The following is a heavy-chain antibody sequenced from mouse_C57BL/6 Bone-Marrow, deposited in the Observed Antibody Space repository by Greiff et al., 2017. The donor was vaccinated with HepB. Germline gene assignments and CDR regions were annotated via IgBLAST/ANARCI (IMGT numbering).Heavy chain of an antibody. Sequence: VKLQESDAELVKPGASVKISCKVSGYTFTDHTIHWMKQRPEQGLEWIGYIYPRDGSTKYNEKFKGKATLTADKSSSTAYMQLNSLTSEDSAVYFCASPSYYYGSSYDAMDYWGQGTSVTVSS. CDR2: IYPRDGST. CDR1: GYTFTDHT. D-gene: IGHD1-1*01. CDR3: ASPSYYYGSSYDAMDY. J-gene: IGHJ4*01. V-gene: IGHV1-78*01.